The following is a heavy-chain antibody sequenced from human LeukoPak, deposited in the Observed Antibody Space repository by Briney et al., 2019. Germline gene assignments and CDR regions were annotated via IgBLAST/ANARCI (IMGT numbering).Heavy chain of an antibody. V-gene: IGHV1-24*01. J-gene: IGHJ4*02. Sequence: ASVKVSCKVSGYTLTELSMHWVRQAPGKGLEWMGGFDPEDGETIYAQKFQGRVTMTEGTSTDTAYMELSSLRSEDTAVYYCATEGDYGGKLRDFDYWGQGTLVTVSS. CDR3: ATEGDYGGKLRDFDY. D-gene: IGHD4-23*01. CDR1: GYTLTELS. CDR2: FDPEDGET.